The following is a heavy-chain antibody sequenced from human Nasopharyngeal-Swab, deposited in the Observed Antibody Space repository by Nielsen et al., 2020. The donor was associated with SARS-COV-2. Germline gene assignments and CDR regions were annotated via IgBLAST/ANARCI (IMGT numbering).Heavy chain of an antibody. V-gene: IGHV4-39*07. J-gene: IGHJ4*02. Sequence: SETLSLTCTVSGGSISSSSYYWGWIRQPPGKGLEWIGSIYYSGSTYYTPSLKSRVTISVDTSKNQFSLKLSSVTAADTAVYYCARRTMVRGVIPDYWGQGTLVTVSS. CDR1: GGSISSSSYY. CDR3: ARRTMVRGVIPDY. CDR2: IYYSGST. D-gene: IGHD3-10*01.